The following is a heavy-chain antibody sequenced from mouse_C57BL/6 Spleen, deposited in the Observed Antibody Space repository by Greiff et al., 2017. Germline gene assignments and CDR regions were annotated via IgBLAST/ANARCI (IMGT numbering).Heavy chain of an antibody. J-gene: IGHJ4*01. CDR2: INPNNGGT. V-gene: IGHV1-18*01. CDR3: ARRGYDYDGHYYAMDY. Sequence: SGPELVKPGASVKIPCKASGYTFTDYNMDWVKQSHGKSLEWIGDINPNNGGTIYNQKFKGKATLTVDKSSSTAYMELRSLTSEDTAVYYCARRGYDYDGHYYAMDYWGQGTSVTVSS. D-gene: IGHD2-4*01. CDR1: GYTFTDYN.